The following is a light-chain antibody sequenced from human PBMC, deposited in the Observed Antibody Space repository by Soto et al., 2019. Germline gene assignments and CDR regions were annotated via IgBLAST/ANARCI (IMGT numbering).Light chain of an antibody. Sequence: EIVLTQSPGTLSLSPGETATLSCKASQSVSRTYLAWYQQKPGQAPRLLIYGASSRATGIPDRFSGSGSGTDFTLTISRLEPEDFAVYYRQQYSTSPPYTFGQGTKLEI. V-gene: IGKV3-20*01. J-gene: IGKJ2*01. CDR2: GAS. CDR1: QSVSRTY. CDR3: QQYSTSPPYT.